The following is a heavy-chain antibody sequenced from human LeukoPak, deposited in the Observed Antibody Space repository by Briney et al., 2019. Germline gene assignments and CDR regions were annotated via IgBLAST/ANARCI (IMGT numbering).Heavy chain of an antibody. D-gene: IGHD5-18*01. CDR1: GGSISSSSYY. CDR3: ARRGQLWSSYYYYMDV. V-gene: IGHV4-39*07. CDR2: INHSGST. Sequence: TSETLSLTCTVSGGSISSSSYYWSWIRQPPGKGLEWIGEINHSGSTNYNPSLKSRVTISVDTSKNQFSLKLSSVTAADTAVYYCARRGQLWSSYYYYMDVWGKGTTVTISS. J-gene: IGHJ6*03.